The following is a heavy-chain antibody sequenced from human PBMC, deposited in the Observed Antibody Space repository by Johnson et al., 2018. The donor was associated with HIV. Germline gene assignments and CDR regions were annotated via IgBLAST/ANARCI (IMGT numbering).Heavy chain of an antibody. CDR3: ARDRVVVYAEDAFDI. Sequence: VESGGGLVQPGRSLRLSCAASGFTFDDYAMHWVRQAPGKGLEWVSGISWNSGSIGYADSVKGRFTISRDNAKNSLYLHMNSLRAEDTAVYYCARDRVVVYAEDAFDIWGQGTMVTVSS. V-gene: IGHV3-9*01. D-gene: IGHD2-8*02. CDR1: GFTFDDYA. CDR2: ISWNSGSI. J-gene: IGHJ3*02.